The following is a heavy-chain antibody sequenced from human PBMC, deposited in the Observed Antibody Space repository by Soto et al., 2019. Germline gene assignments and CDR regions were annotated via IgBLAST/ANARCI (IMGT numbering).Heavy chain of an antibody. CDR1: GYSFTSYW. Sequence: PGVSLKISCKGSGYSFTSYWLGWVRQMPEKGLEWMGIIYPGDSDTRYSPSFQGQVTISADKSISTAYLQWSSLKASDTAMYYCAISSIAGGPKDVYCCQGTRFTVST. CDR3: AISSIAGGPKDVY. CDR2: IYPGDSDT. V-gene: IGHV5-51*01. D-gene: IGHD6-13*01. J-gene: IGHJ4*02.